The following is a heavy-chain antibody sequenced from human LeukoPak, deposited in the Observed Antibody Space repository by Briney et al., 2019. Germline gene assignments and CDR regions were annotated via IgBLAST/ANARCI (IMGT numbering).Heavy chain of an antibody. J-gene: IGHJ5*02. Sequence: GASVKVSCKASGYTFTSYGISWVRQAPGQGLEWMGWISAYNGNTNYAQKLQGRVTMTTDTSTSTAYMELRSLRSDDTAVYYCARDWMNWNDVSIVYFDPWGQGTLVTVSS. V-gene: IGHV1-18*01. CDR1: GYTFTSYG. CDR3: ARDWMNWNDVSIVYFDP. D-gene: IGHD1-1*01. CDR2: ISAYNGNT.